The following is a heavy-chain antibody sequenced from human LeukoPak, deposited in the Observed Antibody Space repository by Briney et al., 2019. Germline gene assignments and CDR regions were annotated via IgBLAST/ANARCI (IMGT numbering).Heavy chain of an antibody. Sequence: GGSLRLSCAASGFTFSSYAMHWVRQAPGKGLEYVSAISSNGGSTYYANSVKGRFTISRDNSKNALYLQMGSLRAEDMAVYYCARALSPIVATNYYYYYYGMDVWGQGTTVTVSS. CDR3: ARALSPIVATNYYYYYYGMDV. CDR1: GFTFSSYA. CDR2: ISSNGGST. V-gene: IGHV3-64*01. D-gene: IGHD5-12*01. J-gene: IGHJ6*02.